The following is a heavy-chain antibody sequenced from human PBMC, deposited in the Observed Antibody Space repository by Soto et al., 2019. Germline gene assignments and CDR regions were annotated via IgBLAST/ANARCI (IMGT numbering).Heavy chain of an antibody. D-gene: IGHD4-17*01. CDR3: ARFMDYGDPNYFDY. J-gene: IGHJ4*02. V-gene: IGHV1-3*01. CDR1: GYTFTSYA. Sequence: ASVKVSCKASGYTFTSYAMHWVRQAPGQRLEWMGWINAGNGNTKYSQKFQGRVTITRDTSASTAYMELSSLRSGDTAVYYCARFMDYGDPNYFDYWGQGTLVTVSS. CDR2: INAGNGNT.